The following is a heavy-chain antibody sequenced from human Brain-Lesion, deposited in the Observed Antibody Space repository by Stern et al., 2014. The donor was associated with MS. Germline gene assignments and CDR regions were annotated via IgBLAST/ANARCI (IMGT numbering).Heavy chain of an antibody. Sequence: EVQLVESGGGLVQPGGALRLSCVASGFTFSSFAMTWVRQAPGKGLEWLSYIISSGETVLSADSVEGRFTITRDNARNTRVLHMDSLRDEDTAVYYCAIDGPYGGNSYFNGDYFDLWGQGAPVTVSS. CDR1: GFTFSSFA. J-gene: IGHJ4*02. CDR2: IISSGETV. V-gene: IGHV3-48*02. D-gene: IGHD4-23*01. CDR3: AIDGPYGGNSYFNGDYFDL.